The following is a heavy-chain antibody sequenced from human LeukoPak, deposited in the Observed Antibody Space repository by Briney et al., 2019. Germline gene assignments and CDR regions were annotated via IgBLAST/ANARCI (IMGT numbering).Heavy chain of an antibody. CDR1: GGSISSYY. D-gene: IGHD3-10*02. CDR3: ARHVWRDKGVWFDP. J-gene: IGHJ5*02. CDR2: IYTSGST. Sequence: PSETLSLTCTVSGGSISSYYWSWIRQPPGKGLEWIGYIYTSGSTNYNPSPKSRVTISVDTSKNQFSLKLSSVTAADTAVYYCARHVWRDKGVWFDPWGQGTLVTVSS. V-gene: IGHV4-4*09.